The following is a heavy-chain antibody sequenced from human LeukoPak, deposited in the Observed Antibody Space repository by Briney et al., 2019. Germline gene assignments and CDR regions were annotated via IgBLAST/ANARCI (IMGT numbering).Heavy chain of an antibody. CDR2: IYHSGTT. Sequence: SETVSLTCTVSDGSISNYYWNWLRQSPGQGLEWIGYIYHSGTTSYHPSLSSRVTISVDTSKNQFSLKLTSVTAADTAVYYCARLGVRGVTGTDSCFDYWGQGTLVTVS. CDR3: ARLGVRGVTGTDSCFDY. J-gene: IGHJ4*02. D-gene: IGHD1-7*01. V-gene: IGHV4-59*08. CDR1: DGSISNYY.